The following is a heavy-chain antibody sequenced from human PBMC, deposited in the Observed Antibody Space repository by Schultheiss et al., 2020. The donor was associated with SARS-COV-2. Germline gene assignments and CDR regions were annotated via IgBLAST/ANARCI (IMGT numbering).Heavy chain of an antibody. CDR3: AKGRPFFYYFDY. V-gene: IGHV3-23*01. CDR2: ISGIGSIT. CDR1: GFNFATYA. J-gene: IGHJ4*02. D-gene: IGHD6-25*01. Sequence: GGSLRLSCATSGFNFATYAMTWVRQAPGKGLEWVSTISGIGSITYYADSVKGRFTISRDNSKSTLYLQMNSLRAEDTALYYCAKGRPFFYYFDYWGQGTLVTVSS.